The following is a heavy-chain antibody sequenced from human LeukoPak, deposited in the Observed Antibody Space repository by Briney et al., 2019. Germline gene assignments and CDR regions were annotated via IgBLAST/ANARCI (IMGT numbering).Heavy chain of an antibody. Sequence: GGSLRPSCAASGFTFNNHGMHWVRQAPGKGLEWVGFIRSKAYGGTTKNAASVKGRFTISRDDSRSIAYLQMNSLKTEDTAVYYCTRRYNYDSSGYYYVRDAFDIWGQGTMVTVSS. CDR1: GFTFNNHG. CDR3: TRRYNYDSSGYYYVRDAFDI. V-gene: IGHV3-49*04. J-gene: IGHJ3*02. D-gene: IGHD3-22*01. CDR2: IRSKAYGGTT.